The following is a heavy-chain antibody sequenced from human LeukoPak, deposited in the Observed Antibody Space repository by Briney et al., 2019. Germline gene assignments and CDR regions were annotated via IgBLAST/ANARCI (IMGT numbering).Heavy chain of an antibody. CDR1: GGSFSGNY. CDR2: INHSGTT. J-gene: IGHJ4*02. Sequence: SETLSLTCAVYGGSFSGNYWSWIRQPPGKGLEWIGDINHSGTTNYSPSLKSRVTISVDTSKNQFSLKLSSMTAADTAVFYCARRTGTYYYDSSGYSPWRYYFDYWGQGILVTVSS. D-gene: IGHD3-22*01. V-gene: IGHV4-34*01. CDR3: ARRTGTYYYDSSGYSPWRYYFDY.